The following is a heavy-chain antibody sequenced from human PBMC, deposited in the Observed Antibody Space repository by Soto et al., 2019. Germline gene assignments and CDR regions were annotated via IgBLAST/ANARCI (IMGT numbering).Heavy chain of an antibody. CDR1: GYSISSGYY. Sequence: ETLSLTCGVSGYSISSGYYWGWVRQPPGKGLEWIGSIYHSGTTNFNPSLKRRVTISLDTSMNHFSLKLTSVPAADTAVYYCARMQVVLMVYAMNWFDPWGQGIRVTVSS. CDR2: IYHSGTT. V-gene: IGHV4-38-2*01. CDR3: ARMQVVLMVYAMNWFDP. D-gene: IGHD2-8*01. J-gene: IGHJ5*02.